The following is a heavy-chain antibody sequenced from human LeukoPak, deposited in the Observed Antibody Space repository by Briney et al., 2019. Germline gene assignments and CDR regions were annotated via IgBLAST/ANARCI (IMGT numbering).Heavy chain of an antibody. V-gene: IGHV3-23*01. J-gene: IGHJ4*02. D-gene: IGHD3-22*01. CDR1: GFTFSSYA. CDR3: AKDRLWTYYYDSSGYDHSFDY. CDR2: ISGSGGST. Sequence: GGSLRLSCAASGFTFSSYAMSWVRQAPGKGLEWVSAISGSGGSTYYADSVKGRFTISRDNSKNTLYLQMNSLRAEDTAVYYCAKDRLWTYYYDSSGYDHSFDYWGQGTLVTVSS.